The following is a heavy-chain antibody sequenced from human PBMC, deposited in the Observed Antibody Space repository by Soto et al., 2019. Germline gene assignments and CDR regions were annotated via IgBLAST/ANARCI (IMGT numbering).Heavy chain of an antibody. CDR3: ARDWKMTYYYDSSGYHNWFDP. CDR2: ISSSSSTI. J-gene: IGHJ5*02. CDR1: GFTFSSYS. D-gene: IGHD3-22*01. V-gene: IGHV3-48*02. Sequence: GGSLRLSCAASGFTFSSYSMNWVRQAPGKGLEWVSYISSSSSTIYYADSVKGRFTISRDNAKNSLYLQMNSLRDEDTAVYYCARDWKMTYYYDSSGYHNWFDPGGQGTLVTVSS.